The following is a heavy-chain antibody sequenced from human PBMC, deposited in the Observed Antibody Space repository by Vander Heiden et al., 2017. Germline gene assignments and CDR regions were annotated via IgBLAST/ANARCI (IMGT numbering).Heavy chain of an antibody. Sequence: EVQLVESGGGLVQPGRSLRLSCAASGFTFADYAMHWVRQAPEKGLEWVSGISWNSGSIGYADSVKGRVTISRDNAKNSLYLQMNSLRAEDTALYYCAKDQDFQRAVAGGEFDYWGQGTLVTASS. CDR2: ISWNSGSI. V-gene: IGHV3-9*01. CDR1: GFTFADYA. CDR3: AKDQDFQRAVAGGEFDY. D-gene: IGHD6-19*01. J-gene: IGHJ4*02.